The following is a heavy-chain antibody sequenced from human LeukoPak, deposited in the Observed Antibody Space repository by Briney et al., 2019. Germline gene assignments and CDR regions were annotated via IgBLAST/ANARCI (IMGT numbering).Heavy chain of an antibody. J-gene: IGHJ5*02. CDR2: INPNSGGT. D-gene: IGHD3-9*01. V-gene: IGHV1-2*02. CDR1: GYTFTGYY. Sequence: GASVTVSCKASGYTFTGYYMHWVRQAPGQGLEWMGWINPNSGGTNYAQKFQGRVTMTRDTSISTAYMELSRLRSDDTAVYYCARDSRTLRYFDWLLYEELLPAFGWFDPWGQGTLVTVSS. CDR3: ARDSRTLRYFDWLLYEELLPAFGWFDP.